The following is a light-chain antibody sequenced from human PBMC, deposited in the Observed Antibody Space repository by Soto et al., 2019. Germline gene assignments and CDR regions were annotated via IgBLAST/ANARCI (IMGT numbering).Light chain of an antibody. CDR2: DAS. J-gene: IGKJ3*01. Sequence: IVLTQSPATLSLSPGERATLSCRASQSVSSYLAWYQQKPGQAPNLLIYDASKRATGIPARFSGSGSGTDFTLTISVLEPEDFAVYYCQQRSDWPPLFTFGPGTKVDIK. V-gene: IGKV3-11*01. CDR3: QQRSDWPPLFT. CDR1: QSVSSY.